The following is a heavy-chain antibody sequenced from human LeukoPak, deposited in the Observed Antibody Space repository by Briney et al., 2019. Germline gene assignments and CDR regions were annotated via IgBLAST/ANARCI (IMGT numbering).Heavy chain of an antibody. CDR1: GGSISSSSYY. D-gene: IGHD5-18*01. Sequence: SETLSLTCTVSGGSISSSSYYWSWIRQPPGKGLEWIGYIYYSGSTNYNPSLKSRVTISVDTSKNQFSLKLSSVTAADTAVYYCAREDTAMVAFDYWGQGTLVTVSS. CDR2: IYYSGST. CDR3: AREDTAMVAFDY. J-gene: IGHJ4*02. V-gene: IGHV4-61*01.